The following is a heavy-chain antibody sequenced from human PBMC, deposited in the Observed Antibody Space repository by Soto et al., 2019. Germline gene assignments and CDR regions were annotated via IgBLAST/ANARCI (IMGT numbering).Heavy chain of an antibody. CDR3: STPSPRRGSMITNIYFDF. CDR1: GHTLTEFS. J-gene: IGHJ4*02. CDR2: FHPEGGEA. Sequence: ASVKVSCKISGHTLTEFSIHGVRQPPGKELEWLGVFHPEGGEAIYAQRWHGRVIVTEYTVTDASYMELSGLKSDHAHVYYCSTPSPRRGSMITNIYFDFWGQGTQVTVSS. D-gene: IGHD3-10*01. V-gene: IGHV1-24*01.